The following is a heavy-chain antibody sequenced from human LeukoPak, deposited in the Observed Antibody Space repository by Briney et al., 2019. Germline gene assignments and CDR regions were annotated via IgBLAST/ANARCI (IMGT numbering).Heavy chain of an antibody. J-gene: IGHJ5*02. CDR2: INHSGST. Sequence: HPSETLSLTCAVYGGSFSGYYWSWIRQPPGKGLEWIGEINHSGSTNYNPSLKSRVTISVDTSKNQFSLKLSSVTAADTAVYYCARASGSAGVIGTKPRNNWIDPWGQGTLVTVSS. V-gene: IGHV4-34*01. D-gene: IGHD2-21*01. CDR1: GGSFSGYY. CDR3: ARASGSAGVIGTKPRNNWIDP.